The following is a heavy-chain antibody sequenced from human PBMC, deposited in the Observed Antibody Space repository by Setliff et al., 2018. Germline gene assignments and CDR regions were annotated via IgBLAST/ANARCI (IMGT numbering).Heavy chain of an antibody. CDR2: ISAYSGNT. J-gene: IGHJ4*02. V-gene: IGHV1-18*04. CDR3: SRLVRYCTATSCQGASGAEL. Sequence: ASVKVSCKASGYTFSNYGITWVRQAPGQGLEWMGWISAYSGNTKYALTLQGRVTMTTDPSTTTAYLELRSLTSDDTAVYYCSRLVRYCTATSCQGASGAELGGQGTLVTVSS. CDR1: GYTFSNYG. D-gene: IGHD2-8*01.